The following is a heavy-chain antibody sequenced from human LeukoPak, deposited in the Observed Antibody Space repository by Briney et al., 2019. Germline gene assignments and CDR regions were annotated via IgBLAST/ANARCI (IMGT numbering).Heavy chain of an antibody. J-gene: IGHJ4*02. D-gene: IGHD4-23*01. V-gene: IGHV3-74*01. CDR2: SSSDGSST. CDR1: GFTFSSYW. CDR3: VRDGDSTVDFDY. Sequence: GGSLRLSCVASGFTFSSYWMHWVRQAPGKGLVWVSPSSSDGSSTVYADSVEGRFTISRDNAKNTLYLQMNGLRAEDTAVYYCVRDGDSTVDFDYWGQGTLVTVSS.